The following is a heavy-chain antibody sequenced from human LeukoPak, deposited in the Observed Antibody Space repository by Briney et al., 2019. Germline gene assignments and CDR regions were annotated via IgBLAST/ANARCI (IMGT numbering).Heavy chain of an antibody. CDR2: INPGGGST. Sequence: ASVKVSCKASGYTFTSYFMHWVRQAPGQGLERMGIINPGGGSTTYAQKFQGRLTMTRDTSTSTFYMELSSLGSEDTAVYYCARAPPTVDVFDPWGQGTLVTVSS. CDR3: ARAPPTVDVFDP. V-gene: IGHV1-46*01. D-gene: IGHD6-19*01. CDR1: GYTFTSYF. J-gene: IGHJ5*02.